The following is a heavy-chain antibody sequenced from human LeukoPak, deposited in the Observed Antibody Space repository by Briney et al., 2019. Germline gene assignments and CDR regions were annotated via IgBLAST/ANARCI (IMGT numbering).Heavy chain of an antibody. Sequence: SETLSLTCTVSGGSISSSSYYWGWLRQPPGKGLEWLGSIYYSGSTYYNPSLKSRVTISVDTSKNQFSLKLSSVTAADTAVYYCARGDAPLWLGELSPIDYWGQGTLVTVSS. CDR2: IYYSGST. CDR3: ARGDAPLWLGELSPIDY. J-gene: IGHJ4*02. CDR1: GGSISSSSYY. D-gene: IGHD3-10*01. V-gene: IGHV4-39*07.